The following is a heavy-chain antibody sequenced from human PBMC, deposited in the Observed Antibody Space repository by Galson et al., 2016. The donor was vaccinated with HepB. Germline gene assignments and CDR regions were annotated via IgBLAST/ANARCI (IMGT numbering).Heavy chain of an antibody. CDR1: GGSISNDYW. CDR3: TRGTLGTAATMAFHY. V-gene: IGHV4-4*02. J-gene: IGHJ4*02. Sequence: ETLSLTCAVSGGSISNDYWWSWVRQSPGKELEWIGEIYQTGTANYNPSFTRRATISVDKSKNQLALRLDSVTAADTAVYYCTRGTLGTAATMAFHYWGQGTLVSVSS. D-gene: IGHD4/OR15-4a*01. CDR2: IYQTGTA.